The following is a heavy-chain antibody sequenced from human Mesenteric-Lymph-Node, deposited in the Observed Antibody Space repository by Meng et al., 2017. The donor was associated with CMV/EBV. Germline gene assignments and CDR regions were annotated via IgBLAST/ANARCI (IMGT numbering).Heavy chain of an antibody. CDR3: AREPRGYPPGSGPNWFDP. D-gene: IGHD3-10*01. CDR2: MYHSGST. Sequence: SETLSLTCNVSGYSISSGYYWGWIRQPPGKGLEWFGSMYHSGSTYYNPSLKSRVTISVDTSKNQYSLKLSSVAAADTAVYYCAREPRGYPPGSGPNWFDPWGQGTLVTVSS. J-gene: IGHJ5*02. CDR1: GYSISSGYY. V-gene: IGHV4-38-2*02.